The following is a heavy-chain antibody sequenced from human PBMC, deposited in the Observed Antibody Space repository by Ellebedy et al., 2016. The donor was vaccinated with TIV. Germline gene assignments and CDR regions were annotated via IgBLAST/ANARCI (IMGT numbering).Heavy chain of an antibody. V-gene: IGHV3-66*01. CDR1: GFTVTTDY. CDR2: IYSGGAA. D-gene: IGHD6-19*01. J-gene: IGHJ5*02. CDR3: ARNRDANGWYVDL. Sequence: PGGSLRLSCAASGFTVTTDYMSWVRQAPGKGPEWVSTIYSGGAAYYGDSVKGRFPVSRDNSKNTVYLQMNSLRVEDTAVYFCARNRDANGWYVDLWGQGTLVTVSS.